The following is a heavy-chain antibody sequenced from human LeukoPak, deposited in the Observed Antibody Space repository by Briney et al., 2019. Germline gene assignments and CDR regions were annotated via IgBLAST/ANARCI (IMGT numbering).Heavy chain of an antibody. D-gene: IGHD1-14*01. CDR1: GYTFTGYY. Sequence: ASVKVSCKASGYTFTGYYMHWVRQAPGQGLEWMGRINPNSGGTNYAQKFQGRVTMTRDTSISTAYMELSRLRSEDTAVYYCARDQLRNLDYYYGMDVWGQGTTVTVSS. CDR2: INPNSGGT. V-gene: IGHV1-2*06. CDR3: ARDQLRNLDYYYGMDV. J-gene: IGHJ6*02.